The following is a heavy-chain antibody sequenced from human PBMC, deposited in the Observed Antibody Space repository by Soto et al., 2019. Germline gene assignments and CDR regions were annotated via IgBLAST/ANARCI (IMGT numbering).Heavy chain of an antibody. Sequence: ASVKVSCKASGGTFSSYAISWVRQAPGQGLEWMGGIIPIFGTANYAQKFQGRVTITADESTSTAYMELSSLRSEDTAVYYCARLAGDSLAGAFDIWGQGTMVTVS. CDR2: IIPIFGTA. J-gene: IGHJ3*02. V-gene: IGHV1-69*13. D-gene: IGHD3-16*01. CDR1: GGTFSSYA. CDR3: ARLAGDSLAGAFDI.